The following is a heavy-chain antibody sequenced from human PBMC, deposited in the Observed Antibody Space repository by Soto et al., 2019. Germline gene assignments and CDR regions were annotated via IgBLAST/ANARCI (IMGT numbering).Heavy chain of an antibody. CDR3: AREPDYYGSGSYDS. V-gene: IGHV3-33*01. CDR1: GFTFSSYG. Sequence: QVQLVESGGGVVQPGRSLRLSCAASGFTFSSYGMHWVRQAPGKGLEWVAVIWYDGSNKYYADSVKGRFTISRDNSKNTLYLQMNSLRAEDTAVYYCAREPDYYGSGSYDSWGQGTLVTVSS. J-gene: IGHJ4*02. D-gene: IGHD3-10*01. CDR2: IWYDGSNK.